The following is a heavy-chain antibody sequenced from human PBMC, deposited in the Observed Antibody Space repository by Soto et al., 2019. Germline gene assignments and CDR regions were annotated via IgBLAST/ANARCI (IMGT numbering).Heavy chain of an antibody. V-gene: IGHV2-5*02. Sequence: GPTLVNHTQTPTLTCTFSGFSLSTSGVGVGWIRQPPGKALELVALVFWDDDKRYSTLLKNRVTITKDTSKDQVVLTMTNMDPVETGTYYCEHRLSNPTANFHSYLGMDVRGQGTTVTLSS. CDR2: VFWDDDK. CDR3: EHRLSNPTANFHSYLGMDV. D-gene: IGHD4-4*01. J-gene: IGHJ6*02. CDR1: GFSLSTSGVG.